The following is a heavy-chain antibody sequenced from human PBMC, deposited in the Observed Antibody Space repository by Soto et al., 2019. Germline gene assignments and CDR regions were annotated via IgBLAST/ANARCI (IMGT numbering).Heavy chain of an antibody. J-gene: IGHJ4*02. CDR2: INHSGST. D-gene: IGHD3-3*01. CDR3: ARVRSNNYFDY. V-gene: IGHV4-34*01. CDR1: GGSFSGYY. Sequence: SETLSLTCAVYGGSFSGYYWSWIRQPPGKGLEWIGEINHSGSTNYNPSLKSRVTISVDTSKNQFSLKLSSVTAADTAVYYCARVRSNNYFDYWGQGTLVTVSS.